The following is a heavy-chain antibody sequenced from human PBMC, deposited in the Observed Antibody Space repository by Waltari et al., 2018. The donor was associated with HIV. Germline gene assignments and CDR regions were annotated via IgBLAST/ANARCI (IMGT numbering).Heavy chain of an antibody. CDR2: IGNGGTTI. D-gene: IGHD5-12*01. V-gene: IGHV3-11*01. CDR3: TRETLGRGYENDY. Sequence: QVQLVESGGGLVKPGGSLTLACEASGFTFSDYYIGWIRQAPGKGLEWLSDIGNGGTTIYYADSVKGRFTISRDNAKNSLYLQMDSLRVEDTAVYYCTRETLGRGYENDYWGQGTLVTVSS. J-gene: IGHJ4*02. CDR1: GFTFSDYY.